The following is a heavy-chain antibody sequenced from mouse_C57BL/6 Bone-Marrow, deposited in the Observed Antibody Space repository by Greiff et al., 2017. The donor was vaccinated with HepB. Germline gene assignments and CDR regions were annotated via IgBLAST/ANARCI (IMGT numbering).Heavy chain of an antibody. CDR2: IDPENGDT. CDR1: GFNIKDDY. V-gene: IGHV14-4*01. J-gene: IGHJ3*01. Sequence: VQLQQSGAELVRPGASVKLSCTASGFNIKDDYMHWVKQRPEQGLEWIGWIDPENGDTEYASKFQGKATITADTSSNPAYLQLSSLTSEDTAVYYCTTGSVEPPAWFAYWGQGTLVTVSA. CDR3: TTGSVEPPAWFAY.